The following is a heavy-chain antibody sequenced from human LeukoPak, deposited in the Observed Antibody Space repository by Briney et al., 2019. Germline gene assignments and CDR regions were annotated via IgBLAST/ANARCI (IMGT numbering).Heavy chain of an antibody. J-gene: IGHJ5*02. CDR1: GSTFGNYY. D-gene: IGHD4-17*01. CDR3: IVFGDSNH. CDR2: IKHDGNWK. Sequence: GGSLRLSCAASGSTFGNYYMSWVRQAPGKGLEWVANIKHDGNWKFYADSVKGRFTISRDTSKNTLYLQINSLRVEDTAVYYCIVFGDSNHWGQGTLATVSS. V-gene: IGHV3-7*03.